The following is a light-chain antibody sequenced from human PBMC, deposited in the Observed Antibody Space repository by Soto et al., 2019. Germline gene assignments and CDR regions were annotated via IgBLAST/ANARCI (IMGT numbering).Light chain of an antibody. V-gene: IGKV3-15*01. CDR3: QQYNNWPL. Sequence: IVMTQCPATLSVSPGERSTLACRAGQDVXTNLVWDQQKPGQAPGLLISXASTRATAIPARFSGSGYGTEFTLTISSLQSEDLAVYYCQQYNNWPLFGPGTKVDIK. CDR2: XAS. CDR1: QDVXTN. J-gene: IGKJ3*01.